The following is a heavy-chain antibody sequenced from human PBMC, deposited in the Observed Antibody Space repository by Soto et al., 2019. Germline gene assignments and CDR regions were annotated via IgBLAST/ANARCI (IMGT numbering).Heavy chain of an antibody. CDR3: ARDFAEWEPFDI. Sequence: EVQLVESGGGLVQPGGSLRLSYAASGFTFSSYEMNWVRQAPGKGLEWVSYISSSGSTIYYADSVKGRFTISRDNAKNSLYLQMNSLRAEDTAVYYCARDFAEWEPFDIWGQGTMVTVSS. V-gene: IGHV3-48*03. J-gene: IGHJ3*02. CDR2: ISSSGSTI. D-gene: IGHD1-26*01. CDR1: GFTFSSYE.